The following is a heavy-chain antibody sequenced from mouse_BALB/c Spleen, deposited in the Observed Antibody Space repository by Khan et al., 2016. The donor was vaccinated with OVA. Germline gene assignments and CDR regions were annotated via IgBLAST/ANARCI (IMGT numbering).Heavy chain of an antibody. V-gene: IGHV1S41*01. D-gene: IGHD1-1*01. CDR3: ARENYYGSSCYAMDY. CDR2: IAPGSGST. J-gene: IGHJ4*01. Sequence: DLVKPGASVKLSCKASGYTFTSYWINWIKQRPGQGLEWIGRIAPGSGSTDYNEMFKGKATLTVDTSSSTVYIQLSSLSSEDSAVYFCARENYYGSSCYAMDYWGQGTSVNGSS. CDR1: GYTFTSYW.